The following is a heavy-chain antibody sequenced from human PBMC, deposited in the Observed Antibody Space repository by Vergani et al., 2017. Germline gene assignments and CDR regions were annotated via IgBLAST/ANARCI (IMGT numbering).Heavy chain of an antibody. J-gene: IGHJ6*03. Sequence: VQLVESGGGVVQPGRSLRLSCAASGFSFTSYGMHWVRQPPGKGLEWVSYISSSSSTIYYADSVKGRFTISRDNAKNSLYLQMYSLRAEDTAVYYCARRYVGLELRLGAYYYYMDVWGKGTTVTVSS. D-gene: IGHD1-7*01. CDR3: ARRYVGLELRLGAYYYYMDV. V-gene: IGHV3-48*01. CDR2: ISSSSSTI. CDR1: GFSFTSYG.